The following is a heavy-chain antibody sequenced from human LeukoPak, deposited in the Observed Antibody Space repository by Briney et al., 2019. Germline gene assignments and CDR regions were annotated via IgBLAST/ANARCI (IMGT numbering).Heavy chain of an antibody. J-gene: IGHJ4*02. CDR1: GFTFSSYG. V-gene: IGHV3-30*02. CDR3: ARDLYLTRVGGIAAAGY. D-gene: IGHD6-13*01. Sequence: PGGSLRLSCAASGFTFSSYGMHWVRQAPGKGLEWVAFIRYDGSNKYYADSVKGRFTISRDNSKNTLYLQMNSLRSDDTAVYYCARDLYLTRVGGIAAAGYWGQGTLVTVSS. CDR2: IRYDGSNK.